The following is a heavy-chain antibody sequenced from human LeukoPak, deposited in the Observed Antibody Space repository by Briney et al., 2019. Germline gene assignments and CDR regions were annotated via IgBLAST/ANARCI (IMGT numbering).Heavy chain of an antibody. CDR1: GFSLSTSGVG. V-gene: IGHV2-5*02. Sequence: SGPTLVKPTQTLTLTCTFSGFSLSTSGVGVGWIRQPPGKALEWLALIYWDDDKRYSPSLKSRLTITKDTSKNQVVLTMANMDPVDTATYYCAHRHHPAYSSSWYDDYWGQGTLVTVSS. J-gene: IGHJ4*02. D-gene: IGHD6-13*01. CDR2: IYWDDDK. CDR3: AHRHHPAYSSSWYDDY.